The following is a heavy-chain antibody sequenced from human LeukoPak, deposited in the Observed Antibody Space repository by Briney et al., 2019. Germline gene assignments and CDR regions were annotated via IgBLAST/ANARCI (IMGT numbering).Heavy chain of an antibody. CDR2: ISGSGGST. CDR3: AKGSDSSGYYTPFDY. D-gene: IGHD3-22*01. Sequence: GGPLRLSCAASGFTFSSYGMSWVRQAPGKGLEWVSAISGSGGSTYYAGSVKGRFTISRDNSKNTLYLQMNSLRAEDTAVYYCAKGSDSSGYYTPFDYWGQGTLVTVSS. V-gene: IGHV3-23*01. CDR1: GFTFSSYG. J-gene: IGHJ4*02.